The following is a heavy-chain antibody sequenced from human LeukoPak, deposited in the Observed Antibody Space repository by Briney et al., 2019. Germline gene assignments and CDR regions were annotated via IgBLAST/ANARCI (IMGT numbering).Heavy chain of an antibody. CDR2: INHSGST. D-gene: IGHD1-26*01. CDR1: GGSFSGYY. CDR3: SRESGAFCPFGY. V-gene: IGHV4-34*01. Sequence: RASETLSLTCAVYGGSFSGYYWSWIRQPPGKGLEWIGEINHSGSTNYNPSLKSRVTVSIDTSKNQFSLKLTSVTAADTAIYYCSRESGAFCPFGYWGQGTLVIVPP. J-gene: IGHJ4*02.